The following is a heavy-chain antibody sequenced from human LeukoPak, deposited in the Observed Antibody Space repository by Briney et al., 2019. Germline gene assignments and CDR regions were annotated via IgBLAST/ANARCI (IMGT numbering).Heavy chain of an antibody. Sequence: SVKVSCKASVGTFISYAISWVRQAPGQGREWIGGIIPIFGTENYAQKFQGRVTITTDESTSTAYMELSSLRSEDTAVYYCARGGQHPAKYYYYYYMDVWGKGTAVTVSS. D-gene: IGHD6-13*01. CDR1: VGTFISYA. CDR2: IIPIFGTE. J-gene: IGHJ6*03. CDR3: ARGGQHPAKYYYYYYMDV. V-gene: IGHV1-69*05.